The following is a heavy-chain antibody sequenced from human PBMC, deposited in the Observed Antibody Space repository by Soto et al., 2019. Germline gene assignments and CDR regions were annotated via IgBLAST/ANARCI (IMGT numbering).Heavy chain of an antibody. CDR2: IIPIFGTA. Sequence: QVQLVQSGAEVKKPGSSVKVSCKASGGTFSSYAISWVRQAPGQGLEWMGGIIPIFGTANYAQKFQGRVRITADESTSTAYMELSSLRSEDTAVYYCARVGTLYGSGSYYNPSYFDYWGQGTLVTVSS. D-gene: IGHD3-10*01. J-gene: IGHJ4*02. CDR1: GGTFSSYA. V-gene: IGHV1-69*01. CDR3: ARVGTLYGSGSYYNPSYFDY.